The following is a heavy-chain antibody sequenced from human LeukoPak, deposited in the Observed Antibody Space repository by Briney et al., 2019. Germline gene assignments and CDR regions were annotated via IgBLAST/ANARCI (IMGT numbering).Heavy chain of an antibody. CDR2: INPNSGGT. CDR1: GYTFTGYY. V-gene: IGHV1-2*02. CDR3: ARGGFGEFQYYYYGMDV. J-gene: IGHJ6*02. D-gene: IGHD3-10*01. Sequence: GASVKVSCKASGYTFTGYYMHWVRQAPGQGLEWMGWINPNSGGTNYAQKFQGRVTMTRDTSISTAYMELSRLRSDDTAVYYCARGGFGEFQYYYYGMDVWGQGTTVTVSS.